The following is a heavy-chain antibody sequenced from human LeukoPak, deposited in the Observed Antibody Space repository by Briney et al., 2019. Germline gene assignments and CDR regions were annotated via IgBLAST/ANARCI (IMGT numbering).Heavy chain of an antibody. D-gene: IGHD5-18*01. J-gene: IGHJ4*02. CDR2: ISASGGRT. Sequence: QPGGSLRLPCVASGFTFSSYALNWVRQAPGKWLEWVSVISASGGRTDYADSVNGRFTISRDNSKNTMYLHMNSLRAEDTALYYCAKERDTRAFQHVFDYWGQGTLVTVSS. V-gene: IGHV3-23*01. CDR1: GFTFSSYA. CDR3: AKERDTRAFQHVFDY.